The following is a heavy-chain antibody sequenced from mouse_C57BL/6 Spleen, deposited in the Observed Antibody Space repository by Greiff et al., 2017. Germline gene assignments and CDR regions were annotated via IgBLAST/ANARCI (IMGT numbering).Heavy chain of an antibody. CDR1: GYTFTDYY. J-gene: IGHJ2*01. CDR3: ARRDGRDYFDY. D-gene: IGHD1-1*01. V-gene: IGHV1-26*01. CDR2: INPNNGGT. Sequence: VQLQQSGPELVKPGASVKISCKASGYTFTDYYMNWVKQSHGKSLEWIGDINPNNGGTSYNQKFKGKATLTVDKSSSTAYMELRSLTSEDSAVYYCARRDGRDYFDYWGQGTTLTVSS.